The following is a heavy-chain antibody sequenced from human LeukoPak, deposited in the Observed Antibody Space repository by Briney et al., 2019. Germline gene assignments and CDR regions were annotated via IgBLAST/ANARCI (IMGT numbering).Heavy chain of an antibody. Sequence: SETLSLTCTVSGGSISSSSYYWGWIRQPPGKGLEWIGSIYYSGSTYYNPSLKSRVTISVDTSKNQFSLKLSSVTAADTAVYYCARQLREAEMATINFDYWGQGTLVTVSS. CDR3: ARQLREAEMATINFDY. J-gene: IGHJ4*02. CDR1: GGSISSSSYY. V-gene: IGHV4-39*01. CDR2: IYYSGST. D-gene: IGHD5-24*01.